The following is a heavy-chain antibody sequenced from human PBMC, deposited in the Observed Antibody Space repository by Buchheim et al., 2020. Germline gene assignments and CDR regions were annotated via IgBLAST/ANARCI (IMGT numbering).Heavy chain of an antibody. J-gene: IGHJ4*02. CDR3: ARDGLGPEYYFDY. D-gene: IGHD5/OR15-5a*01. Sequence: QVQLVESGGGVVQPGRSLRLSCAASGFTFSSYGMHWVRQAPGRGLVWVAVIWYDGSNKYYADSVKGRFTISRDNSKNTLYLQMNSLRAEDTAVYYCARDGLGPEYYFDYWGQGTL. CDR2: IWYDGSNK. CDR1: GFTFSSYG. V-gene: IGHV3-33*01.